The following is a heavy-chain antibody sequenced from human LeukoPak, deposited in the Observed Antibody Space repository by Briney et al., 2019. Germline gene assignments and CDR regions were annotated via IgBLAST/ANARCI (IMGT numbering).Heavy chain of an antibody. Sequence: SETLSLTCTVSGGSISSYYWSWIRQPPGKGLEWIGYIYYSGSTNYNPSLKSRVTISVDTSKNQFSLKLSSVTAADTAVYYCARYNWGIVGATKSYYYYMDVWGKGTTVTISS. CDR1: GGSISSYY. V-gene: IGHV4-59*01. J-gene: IGHJ6*03. CDR3: ARYNWGIVGATKSYYYYMDV. D-gene: IGHD1-26*01. CDR2: IYYSGST.